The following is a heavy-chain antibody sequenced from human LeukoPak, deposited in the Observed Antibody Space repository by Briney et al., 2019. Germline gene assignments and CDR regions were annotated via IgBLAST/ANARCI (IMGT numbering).Heavy chain of an antibody. Sequence: SETLSLTCAVYGGSFSGYYWSWIRQPPGKGLEWIGYIYYSGSTNYNPFLKSRVTISVDTSKNQFSLKLSSVTAADTAVYYCARVDYSTGFWFDPWGQGTLVTVSS. CDR3: ARVDYSTGFWFDP. J-gene: IGHJ5*02. V-gene: IGHV4-59*01. CDR1: GGSFSGYY. CDR2: IYYSGST. D-gene: IGHD4-11*01.